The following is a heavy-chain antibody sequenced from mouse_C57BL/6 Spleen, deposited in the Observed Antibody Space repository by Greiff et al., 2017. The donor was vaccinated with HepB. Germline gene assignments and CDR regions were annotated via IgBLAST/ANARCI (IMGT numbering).Heavy chain of an antibody. CDR3: ARDYYGRGYAMDY. Sequence: VQLQQSGPELVKPGASVKISCKASGYTFTDYYMNWVQQSHGKSLEWIGDINPNNGGNSYNQKFKGKATLTVDKSSSTAYMELRSLTSEDSAVYYCARDYYGRGYAMDYWGQGTSVTVSS. J-gene: IGHJ4*01. CDR1: GYTFTDYY. D-gene: IGHD1-1*01. CDR2: INPNNGGN. V-gene: IGHV1-26*01.